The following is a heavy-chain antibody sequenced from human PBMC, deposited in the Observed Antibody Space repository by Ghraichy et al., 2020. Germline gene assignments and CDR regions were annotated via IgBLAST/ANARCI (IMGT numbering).Heavy chain of an antibody. CDR1: GITLNYYV. CDR3: AKDLSWPGGSDF. CDR2: ISGSGLTT. V-gene: IGHV3-23*01. J-gene: IGHJ4*02. D-gene: IGHD1-26*01. Sequence: GESLNISCTTFGITLNYYVVTWVRQASGKGLEWVSGISGSGLTTYYTDSVKGRFTISRDNSNNTVELQMNTLRGGDTAVYYCAKDLSWPGGSDFWGQGTLFTVAS.